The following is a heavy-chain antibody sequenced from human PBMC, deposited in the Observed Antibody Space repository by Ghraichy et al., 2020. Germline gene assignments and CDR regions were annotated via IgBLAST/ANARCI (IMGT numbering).Heavy chain of an antibody. D-gene: IGHD5-18*01. CDR3: ARGPGYRYGPLGD. Sequence: SETLSLTCAVSGGSISSGDYYWSWVRQSPGKGLEWIGYIYNSGSTYYNPSLNSRVTMSLDTSQNQFSLNLISVAAPDTAVYYCARGPGYRYGPLGDWGQGTLVTVSS. CDR2: IYNSGST. CDR1: GGSISSGDYY. J-gene: IGHJ4*02. V-gene: IGHV4-30-4*01.